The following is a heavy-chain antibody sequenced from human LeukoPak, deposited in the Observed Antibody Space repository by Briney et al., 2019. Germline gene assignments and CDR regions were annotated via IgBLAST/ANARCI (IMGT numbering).Heavy chain of an antibody. J-gene: IGHJ5*02. CDR1: GFTFSSYG. Sequence: PGGTLRLSCAASGFTFSSYGMSWVRQALGKGLEWVAIISYDGSNKFYADSVKGRFTISRDNSKNTLFLQMNSLRAEDTAVYYCARDQQGFDPWGQGTLVTVSS. CDR3: ARDQQGFDP. V-gene: IGHV3-30*03. CDR2: ISYDGSNK.